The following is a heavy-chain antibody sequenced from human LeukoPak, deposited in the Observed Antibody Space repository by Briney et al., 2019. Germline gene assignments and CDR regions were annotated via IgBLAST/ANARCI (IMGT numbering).Heavy chain of an antibody. D-gene: IGHD3-10*01. CDR1: GFIFSNYA. CDR3: ARDSTYWYDSGSSGPHYFDY. V-gene: IGHV3-30*01. Sequence: GRSPRLSCAAPGFIFSNYAMHWVRQAPGKGLEWVALISSDGSKTYHADSVKGRFSISRDNSKNTLYLQLNSLRAEDTSVYYCARDSTYWYDSGSSGPHYFDYWGQGTLVTVSS. J-gene: IGHJ4*02. CDR2: ISSDGSKT.